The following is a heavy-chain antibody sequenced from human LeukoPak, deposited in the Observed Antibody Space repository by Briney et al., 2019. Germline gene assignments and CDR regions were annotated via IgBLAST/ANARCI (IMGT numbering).Heavy chain of an antibody. V-gene: IGHV4-34*01. CDR3: ARGHLVVVTANRPGAFDI. CDR2: INHSGST. D-gene: IGHD2-21*02. CDR1: GGSFSGYY. J-gene: IGHJ3*02. Sequence: PSETLSLTCAVYGGSFSGYYWSWIRQPPGKGLEWIGEINHSGSTNYNPSLKSRVTISVDTSKNQFSLKLSSVTAADTAVYYCARGHLVVVTANRPGAFDIWGQGTMVTVSS.